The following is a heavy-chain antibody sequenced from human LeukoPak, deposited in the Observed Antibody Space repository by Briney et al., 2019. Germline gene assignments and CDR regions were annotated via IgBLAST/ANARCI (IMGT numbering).Heavy chain of an antibody. J-gene: IGHJ4*02. D-gene: IGHD6-19*01. CDR3: ARQAAVAGRIDY. V-gene: IGHV4-59*08. CDR2: IYYSDST. Sequence: PSETLSLTCTVPGGSLSSYYWSGIRQPPGKGLEWIGYIYYSDSTNDSPSLKSRVTISVDTSKNQFSLKLSSVTAADTAVYYCARQAAVAGRIDYWGQGTLVTVSS. CDR1: GGSLSSYY.